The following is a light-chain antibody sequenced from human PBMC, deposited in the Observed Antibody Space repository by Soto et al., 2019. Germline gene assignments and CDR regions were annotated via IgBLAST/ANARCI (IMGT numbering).Light chain of an antibody. J-gene: IGKJ5*01. V-gene: IGKV1-27*01. CDR1: QGISNH. CDR2: AAS. CDR3: QKNNSAPIT. Sequence: DIQMTQSPSSLSASVGDRVTITCRASQGISNHLAWYQQKPGTVPKLLIYAASTLQSGVPSRFRGNGSGTDFTLTISSLQPEDVATYYCQKNNSAPITFGQGTRLEIK.